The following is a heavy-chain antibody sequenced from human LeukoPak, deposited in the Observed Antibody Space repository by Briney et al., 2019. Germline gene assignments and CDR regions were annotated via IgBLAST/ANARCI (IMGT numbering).Heavy chain of an antibody. Sequence: GESLKISCKGSGYSFTTYWIAWVRQMPGKGLEWMGIIYPGDSNTRYSPSFQGQVTISADKSINTAYLHWSSLKTSDTAMYYCARHSYTNGWFFFDPWGQGTLVTVSS. J-gene: IGHJ5*02. V-gene: IGHV5-51*01. D-gene: IGHD6-19*01. CDR3: ARHSYTNGWFFFDP. CDR1: GYSFTTYW. CDR2: IYPGDSNT.